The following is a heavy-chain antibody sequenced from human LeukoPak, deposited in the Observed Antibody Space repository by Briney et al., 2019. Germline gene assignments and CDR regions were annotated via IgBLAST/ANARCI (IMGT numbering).Heavy chain of an antibody. Sequence: GGSLRLSCAASGFTFSNYWMSWVRQAPGKGLEWVASIKQDGSEKHYVDSVKGRFTISRDNAKNSLYLQMNSPRADDTAVYYARLYSSSVNFWGQGTMVTVSS. CDR2: IKQDGSEK. CDR3: RLYSSSVNF. CDR1: GFTFSNYW. V-gene: IGHV3-7*01. J-gene: IGHJ4*02. D-gene: IGHD6-13*01.